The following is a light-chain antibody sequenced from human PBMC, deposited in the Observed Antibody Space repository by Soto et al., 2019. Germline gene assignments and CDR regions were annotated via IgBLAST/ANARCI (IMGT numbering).Light chain of an antibody. CDR2: TNN. V-gene: IGLV1-44*01. J-gene: IGLJ1*01. CDR3: AAWDDGLNDFV. Sequence: QPVLTQPPSASGTPGQRVTITCSGSTSNIGSNTVNWYQQLPGTAPKLLIYTNNQRPSGVPDRLAGSKSGTSASLAISGLQSEDEADYFCAAWDDGLNDFVFGTGTKLTVL. CDR1: TSNIGSNT.